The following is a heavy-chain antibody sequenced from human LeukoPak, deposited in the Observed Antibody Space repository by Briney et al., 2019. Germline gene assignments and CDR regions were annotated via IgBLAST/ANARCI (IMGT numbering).Heavy chain of an antibody. CDR1: GFTFSSYA. Sequence: GGSLRLSCAASGFTFSSYAMHWVRQAPGKGLEWVAVISYDGSNKYYADSVKGRFTISRDNSKNTLYLQMNSLRAEDTAVYYCARWGVGAYDAFDIWGQGTMVTVSS. V-gene: IGHV3-30*04. J-gene: IGHJ3*02. CDR3: ARWGVGAYDAFDI. CDR2: ISYDGSNK. D-gene: IGHD1-26*01.